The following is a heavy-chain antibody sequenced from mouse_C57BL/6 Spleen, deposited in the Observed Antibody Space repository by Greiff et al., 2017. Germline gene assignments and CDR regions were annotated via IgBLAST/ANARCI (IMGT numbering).Heavy chain of an antibody. V-gene: IGHV14-4*01. Sequence: EVQLQQSGAELVRPGASVKLSCTASGFNIKDDYMHWVKQRPEQGLEWIGWIDPENGDTEYASKFQGKATITADTSSNTAYLQLSSLTSEDTAVYYCTTLYGYDGGYAMDYWGQGTSVTVSS. J-gene: IGHJ4*01. CDR1: GFNIKDDY. CDR2: IDPENGDT. CDR3: TTLYGYDGGYAMDY. D-gene: IGHD2-2*01.